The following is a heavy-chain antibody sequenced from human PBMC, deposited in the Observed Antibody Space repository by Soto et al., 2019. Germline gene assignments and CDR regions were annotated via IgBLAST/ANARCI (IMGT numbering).Heavy chain of an antibody. D-gene: IGHD4-17*01. J-gene: IGHJ3*02. V-gene: IGHV2-5*02. CDR2: IFWDDVN. CDR1: AFSLSTSGVG. CDR3: ASFGDYRSAFGI. Sequence: QITLKESGPTLVKPTQTLTLTSTFSAFSLSTSGVGMGWLRHSPGKALEWLALIFWDDVNRYNPALKSKLTITKDTPKNHVVLTMTNMDLVDTGTYYCASFGDYRSAFGIWGQGTMVTVSS.